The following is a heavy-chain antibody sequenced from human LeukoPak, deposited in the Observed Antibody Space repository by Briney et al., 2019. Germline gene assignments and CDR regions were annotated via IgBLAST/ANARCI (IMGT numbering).Heavy chain of an antibody. CDR2: IIPIFGTA. CDR3: ASGSETMCFDY. Sequence: ASVTVSCKASVGTFSSYAISWVRQAPGQGLEWMGGIIPIFGTANYAQKFQGRVTITTDESTSTAYMELSSLRSEDTAVYYCASGSETMCFDYWGEATLVTASS. D-gene: IGHD1-14*01. J-gene: IGHJ4*02. CDR1: VGTFSSYA. V-gene: IGHV1-69*05.